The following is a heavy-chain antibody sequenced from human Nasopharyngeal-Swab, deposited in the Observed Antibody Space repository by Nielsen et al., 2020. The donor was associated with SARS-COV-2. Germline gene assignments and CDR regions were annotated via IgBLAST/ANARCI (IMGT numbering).Heavy chain of an antibody. V-gene: IGHV3-30-3*01. D-gene: IGHD6-19*01. CDR2: ISYDGSNK. CDR1: GFTFSSYA. CDR3: PRGSGWYHYYYYYGMDV. J-gene: IGHJ6*02. Sequence: GESLKISCAASGFTFSSYAMHWVRQASGKGLEWVAVISYDGSNKYYADSVKGRFTISRDNSKNTLYLQMNSLRAEDTAVYYCPRGSGWYHYYYYYGMDVWGQGTTVTVSS.